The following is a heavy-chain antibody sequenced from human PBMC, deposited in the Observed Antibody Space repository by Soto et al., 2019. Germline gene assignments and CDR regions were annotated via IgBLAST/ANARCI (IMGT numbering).Heavy chain of an antibody. CDR2: LNPQSGGT. D-gene: IGHD2-15*01. CDR1: GYTFTGNY. V-gene: IGHV1-2*02. J-gene: IGHJ4*02. Sequence: ASVKVSCKTSGYTFTGNYIHWVRQAPGQGLEWMGWLNPQSGGTNYAQKFQGRVTMTRDTSISTAYMELIRLTSEDTAVYFCARSVVMVVVAPVSVLDYWAQGTLVTVSS. CDR3: ARSVVMVVVAPVSVLDY.